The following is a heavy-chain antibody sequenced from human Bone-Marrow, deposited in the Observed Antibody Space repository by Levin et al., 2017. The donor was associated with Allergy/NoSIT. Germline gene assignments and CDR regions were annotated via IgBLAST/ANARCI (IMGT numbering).Heavy chain of an antibody. V-gene: IGHV3-74*01. CDR1: GFTISSCW. D-gene: IGHD2-21*01. CDR2: INGDGGTT. Sequence: GGSLRLSCAASGFTISSCWMHWVRQAPGKGLVWVSRINGDGGTTYYADSVKGRFTISRDNAKNTLYLQMNSLRAEDTAVYYCARQTPGDDAFDIWGQGTMVTVSS. J-gene: IGHJ3*02. CDR3: ARQTPGDDAFDI.